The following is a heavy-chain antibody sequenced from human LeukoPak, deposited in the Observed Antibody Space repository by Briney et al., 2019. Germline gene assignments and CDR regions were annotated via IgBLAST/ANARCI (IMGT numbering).Heavy chain of an antibody. V-gene: IGHV4-39*07. Sequence: TPSETLSLTCTVSGGSISSSYYYWGWIRQPPGKGLEWIGSIYYSGSTDYNPSLKSRVTISVDTSKNQFSLKLSSVTAADTAVYYCARRYEYYFDYWGQGTLVTVSS. CDR3: ARRYEYYFDY. CDR1: GGSISSSYYY. CDR2: IYYSGST. D-gene: IGHD3-3*01. J-gene: IGHJ4*02.